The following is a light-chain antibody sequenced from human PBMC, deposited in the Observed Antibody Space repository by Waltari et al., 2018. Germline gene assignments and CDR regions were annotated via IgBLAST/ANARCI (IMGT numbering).Light chain of an antibody. J-gene: IGKJ4*01. CDR3: QQYNEWPPLT. V-gene: IGKV3-15*01. Sequence: EIVMTQSPATLSVSPGDGVTLSCRASQSIGSALAWYQQSPGQPPRLLIHDASIRATDIPARFSGHGSGTEFTLTISSLQSEDFAVYYCQQYNEWPPLTFGGGTKVDVK. CDR1: QSIGSA. CDR2: DAS.